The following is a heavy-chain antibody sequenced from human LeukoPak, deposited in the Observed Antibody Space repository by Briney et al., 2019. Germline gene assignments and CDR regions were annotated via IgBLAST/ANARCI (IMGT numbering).Heavy chain of an antibody. V-gene: IGHV4-34*01. CDR1: GGSFSGYY. CDR2: INHSGST. CDR3: ARRLLLWFGEPYFDY. J-gene: IGHJ4*02. Sequence: PSETLSLTCAVYGGSFSGYYWSWLRQPPGKGLEWVGEINHSGSTNYNPSLKSRVTISVDTSKNQFSLKLSSVTAADTAVYYCARRLLLWFGEPYFDYWGQGTLVTVSS. D-gene: IGHD3-10*01.